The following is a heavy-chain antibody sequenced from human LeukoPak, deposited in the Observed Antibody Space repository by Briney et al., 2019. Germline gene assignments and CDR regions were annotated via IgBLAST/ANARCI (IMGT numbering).Heavy chain of an antibody. D-gene: IGHD6-19*01. CDR1: GGSISSGDW. V-gene: IGHV4-4*02. CDR2: IYHSGST. CDR3: ARRYASGTWFDY. J-gene: IGHJ4*02. Sequence: SETLSLTCAVSGGSISSGDWWSWVRQPPGKGLEWIGEIYHSGSTNYNPSLKSRVTISVDKSMNQFSLNLSSVTAADMAVYYCARRYASGTWFDYWGQGTLVTVSS.